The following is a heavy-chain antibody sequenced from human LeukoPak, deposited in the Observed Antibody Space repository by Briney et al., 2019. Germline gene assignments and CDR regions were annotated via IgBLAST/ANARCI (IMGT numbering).Heavy chain of an antibody. V-gene: IGHV3-7*01. J-gene: IGHJ4*02. D-gene: IGHD6-19*01. CDR3: ATEASSGLED. CDR1: GFTFSSYW. CDR2: IKQDGSEK. Sequence: WGSLRLSCAASGFTFSSYWMSWVCQAPGKGLEWVANIKQDGSEKYYLDSVKGRFTISRDNAENSLYLQMNSLRAEDTAVYYCATEASSGLEDWGQGILVTVSS.